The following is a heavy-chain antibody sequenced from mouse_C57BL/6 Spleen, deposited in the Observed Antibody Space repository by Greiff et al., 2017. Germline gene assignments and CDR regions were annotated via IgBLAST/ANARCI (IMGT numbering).Heavy chain of an antibody. CDR1: GFTFSSYA. J-gene: IGHJ4*01. D-gene: IGHD1-1*01. CDR2: ISSGGDYI. CDR3: TRDRRQMAVVRAMDY. Sequence: EVQLVESGEGLVKPGGSLKLSCAASGFTFSSYAMSWVRQTPEKRLEWVAYISSGGDYIYYADTVKGRFTISRDNARNTLYLQMSSLKSEDTAMYYCTRDRRQMAVVRAMDYWGQGTSVTVSS. V-gene: IGHV5-9-1*02.